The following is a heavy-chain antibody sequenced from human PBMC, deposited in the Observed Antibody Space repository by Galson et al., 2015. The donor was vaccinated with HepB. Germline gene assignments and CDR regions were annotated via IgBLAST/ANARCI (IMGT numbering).Heavy chain of an antibody. D-gene: IGHD3-22*01. CDR1: GYSFTTYW. CDR3: ARQNYYDSRLPPRGAFDI. CDR2: IYPGDSDT. Sequence: QSGAEVKKPGESLKISCKGSGYSFTTYWIGWVRQMPGKGLEWMGVIYPGDSDTRYSPSFQGQVTISADKSINTAYLQWSSLKASDTAMYYCARQNYYDSRLPPRGAFDIWGQGTMVSVSS. V-gene: IGHV5-51*01. J-gene: IGHJ3*02.